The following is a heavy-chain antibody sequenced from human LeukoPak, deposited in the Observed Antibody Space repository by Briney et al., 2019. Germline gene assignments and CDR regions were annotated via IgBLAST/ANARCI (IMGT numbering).Heavy chain of an antibody. CDR1: GYTFTSYD. V-gene: IGHV1-8*01. J-gene: IGHJ4*02. D-gene: IGHD5-12*01. CDR2: MNPNSGNT. CDR3: ARDQGGYSGYETDY. Sequence: GASVKVSCKASGYTFTSYDINWVRQATGQGLEWMGWMNPNSGNTGHAQKFQGRVTMTRNTSISTAYMELSSLRSEDTAVYYCARDQGGYSGYETDYWGQGTLVTVSS.